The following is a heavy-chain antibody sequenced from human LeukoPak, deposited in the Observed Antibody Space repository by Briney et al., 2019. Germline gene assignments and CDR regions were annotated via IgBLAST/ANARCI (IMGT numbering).Heavy chain of an antibody. CDR1: GFTFSSYS. CDR2: ISSSSSTI. CDR3: ARDRYCSGGSCYDVMGY. Sequence: PGGSLRLSCAASGFTFSSYSMNWVRQAPGKGLEWVSYISSSSSTIYYADSVKGRFTISRDNAKNSLYLQMNSLRAEDTAVYYCARDRYCSGGSCYDVMGYWGQGTLVTVSS. J-gene: IGHJ4*02. V-gene: IGHV3-48*01. D-gene: IGHD2-15*01.